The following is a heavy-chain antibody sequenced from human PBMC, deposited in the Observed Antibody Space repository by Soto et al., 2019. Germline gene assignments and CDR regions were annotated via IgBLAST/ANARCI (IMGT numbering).Heavy chain of an antibody. CDR2: IIPIFGTA. J-gene: IGHJ4*02. Sequence: GASVKVSCKASGGTFSSYAISWVRQAPGQGLEWMGGIIPIFGTANYAQKFQGRVTITADKSTSTAYMELSSLRSEDTAVYYCAREGYGDLPGYYFDYWGQGTLVTVSS. V-gene: IGHV1-69*06. CDR1: GGTFSSYA. D-gene: IGHD4-17*01. CDR3: AREGYGDLPGYYFDY.